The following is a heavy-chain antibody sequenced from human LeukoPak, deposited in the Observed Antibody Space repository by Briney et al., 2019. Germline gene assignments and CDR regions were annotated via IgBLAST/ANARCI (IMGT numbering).Heavy chain of an antibody. CDR1: GFTVSYNY. D-gene: IGHD1-26*01. CDR2: IYSGGST. J-gene: IGHJ4*02. CDR3: ARDVVVGGTNY. Sequence: GGSLRLSCAASGFTVSYNYMSWVRQAPGKGLEWVPLIYSGGSTYYTDSVKGRFTISRDNSKNTLYLQMNSLRDEDTAVYYCARDVVVGGTNYWGQGTLVTVSS. V-gene: IGHV3-66*02.